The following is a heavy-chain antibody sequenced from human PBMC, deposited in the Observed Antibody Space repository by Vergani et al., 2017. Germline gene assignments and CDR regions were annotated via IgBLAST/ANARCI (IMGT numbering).Heavy chain of an antibody. CDR2: IYYSGST. CDR3: ARYLIPYDSLARNYYYMDV. V-gene: IGHV4-59*01. Sequence: QVQLQESGPGLVKPSETLSLTCTVSGGSISSYYWSWIRQPPGKGLEWIGYIYYSGSTNYNPSLKSRVTISVDTSKNQFSLKLSSVTAADTAVYYCARYLIPYDSLARNYYYMDVWGKGTTVTVSS. CDR1: GGSISSYY. J-gene: IGHJ6*03. D-gene: IGHD3-9*01.